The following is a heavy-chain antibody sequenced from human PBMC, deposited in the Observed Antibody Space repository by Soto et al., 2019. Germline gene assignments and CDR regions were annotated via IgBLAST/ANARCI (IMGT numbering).Heavy chain of an antibody. CDR2: IYYRGST. CDR1: GGSISSSSYY. CDR3: ARHRYNWNYAFDI. V-gene: IGHV4-39*01. D-gene: IGHD1-7*01. Sequence: SETLSLTCTVSGGSISSSSYYWGWIRQPPGKGLEWIGSIYYRGSTYYNPSLKSRVTISVDTSKNQFSLKLSSVTAADTAVYYCARHRYNWNYAFDIWGQGTMVTVSS. J-gene: IGHJ3*02.